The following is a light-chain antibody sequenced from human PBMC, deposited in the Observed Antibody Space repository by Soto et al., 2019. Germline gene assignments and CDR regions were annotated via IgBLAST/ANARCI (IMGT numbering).Light chain of an antibody. J-gene: IGKJ4*01. CDR2: VAS. V-gene: IGKV3-15*01. CDR1: QSVNSS. Sequence: EIVMTQSPATLSVSPGERVTLSCRASQSVNSSLAWYQQKPGQTPKLLIYVASTRATGIPARFSGSGSGTEFTLTISSLQSEDFSIYYCQQYNAWPLTFGGGTKVDFK. CDR3: QQYNAWPLT.